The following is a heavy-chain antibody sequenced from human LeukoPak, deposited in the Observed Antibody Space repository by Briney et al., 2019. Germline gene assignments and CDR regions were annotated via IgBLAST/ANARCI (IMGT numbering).Heavy chain of an antibody. D-gene: IGHD3-22*01. CDR3: ARGFENYDSSGYYYAFDY. Sequence: PGGSLRLSCAASGFTFSSYSMNWVRQAPGKGLEWVSSISSSSSYIYYADSVKGRFTISRDNAKNSLYLQMNSLRAEDTAVYYCARGFENYDSSGYYYAFDYWGQGTLVTVSS. J-gene: IGHJ4*02. CDR2: ISSSSSYI. V-gene: IGHV3-21*01. CDR1: GFTFSSYS.